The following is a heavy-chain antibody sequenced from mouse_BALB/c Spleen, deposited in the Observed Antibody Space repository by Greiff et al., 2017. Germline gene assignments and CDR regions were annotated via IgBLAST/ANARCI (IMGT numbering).Heavy chain of an antibody. J-gene: IGHJ3*01. Sequence: QVTLKVSGPGILQPSQTLSLTCSFSGFSLSTSGMGVSWIRQPSGKGLEWLAHIYWDDDKRYNPSLKSRLTISKDTSSNQVFLKITSVDTADTATYYCARVTGTAWFAYWGQGTLVTVSA. D-gene: IGHD4-1*01. CDR1: GFSLSTSGMG. CDR3: ARVTGTAWFAY. CDR2: IYWDDDK. V-gene: IGHV8-12*01.